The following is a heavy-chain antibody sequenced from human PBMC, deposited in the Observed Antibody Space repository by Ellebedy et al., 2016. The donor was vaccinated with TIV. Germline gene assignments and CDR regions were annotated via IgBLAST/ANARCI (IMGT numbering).Heavy chain of an antibody. CDR2: IKHDGSEK. CDR1: GFTFSTYW. V-gene: IGHV3-7*01. J-gene: IGHJ4*02. Sequence: GESLKISXAASGFTFSTYWLSWVRQAPGKGLEWVATIKHDGSEKYFVDSVKGRFTISRDNAKNSLCLQMNSLRVEDTAVYYCVRDKSSGSTYGSHFDYWGQGSLVTVSS. CDR3: VRDKSSGSTYGSHFDY. D-gene: IGHD5-18*01.